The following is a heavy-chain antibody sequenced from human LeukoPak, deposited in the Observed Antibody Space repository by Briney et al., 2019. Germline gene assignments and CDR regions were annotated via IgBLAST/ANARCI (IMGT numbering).Heavy chain of an antibody. CDR1: GFTFSSYA. J-gene: IGHJ4*02. V-gene: IGHV3-64*01. D-gene: IGHD3-10*01. Sequence: PGGSLRLSCAASGFTFSSYAMHWVRQAPGKGLENVSAISSNGGSTYYANSVKGRFTISRDNSKNTLYLQMGSLRAEDMAVYYCARDLYGFGELEYWGQGTLVTVSS. CDR2: ISSNGGST. CDR3: ARDLYGFGELEY.